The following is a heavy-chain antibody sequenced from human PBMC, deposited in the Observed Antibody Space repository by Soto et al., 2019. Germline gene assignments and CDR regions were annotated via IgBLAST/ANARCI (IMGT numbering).Heavy chain of an antibody. J-gene: IGHJ4*02. D-gene: IGHD6-19*01. CDR1: GFTFRSYA. V-gene: IGHV3-23*01. CDR3: VKDRAYRTVAGTDS. Sequence: EVHLLESGGGLVQPGGSLRLSCTVSGFTFRSYAMSWVGQALGGGLEWVSSNIGSGVSTYYADSVKGRFTISRDNSKNTLFLQMHSLRAEDTAIYYCVKDRAYRTVAGTDSWGQGTLVSVSS. CDR2: NIGSGVST.